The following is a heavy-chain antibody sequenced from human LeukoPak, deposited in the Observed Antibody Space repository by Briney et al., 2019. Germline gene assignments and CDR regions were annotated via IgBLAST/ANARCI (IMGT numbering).Heavy chain of an antibody. J-gene: IGHJ4*02. CDR3: AKVGYYGSGSYCDY. D-gene: IGHD3-10*01. Sequence: GGSLRLPCAASGFTFSSYGMHWVRQAPGKGLEWVAVISYDGSNKYYADSVKGRFTISRDNSKNTLYLQMNSLRAEDTAVYYCAKVGYYGSGSYCDYWGQGTLVTVSS. CDR2: ISYDGSNK. CDR1: GFTFSSYG. V-gene: IGHV3-30*18.